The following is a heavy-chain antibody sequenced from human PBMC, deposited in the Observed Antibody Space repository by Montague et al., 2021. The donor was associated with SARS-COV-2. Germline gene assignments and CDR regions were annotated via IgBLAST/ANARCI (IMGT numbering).Heavy chain of an antibody. D-gene: IGHD3-10*01. J-gene: IGHJ6*03. V-gene: IGHV4-34*01. CDR3: ARLGDGVVPSPILGVGPYYSYYYMDV. CDR2: IHLGEST. CDR1: GGSFSTYS. Sequence: SETLSLTCAVHGGSFSTYSWNWIRQPPGQGLGWIGEIHLGESTNYNPSLKSQVPISAATSKNQFPLKLTSVAAADTAVYYCARLGDGVVPSPILGVGPYYSYYYMDVWGKGTTVTVSS.